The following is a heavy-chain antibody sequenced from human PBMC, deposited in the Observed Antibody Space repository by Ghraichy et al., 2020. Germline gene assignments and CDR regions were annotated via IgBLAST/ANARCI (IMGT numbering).Heavy chain of an antibody. Sequence: GESLNISCAASGFTFSSYWMSWVRQAPGKGLEWVANIKQDGSEKYYVDSVKGRFTISRDNAKNSLYLQMNSLRAEDTAVYYCARDYPSTVTTNWFDPWGQGTLVTVSS. CDR1: GFTFSSYW. J-gene: IGHJ5*02. CDR2: IKQDGSEK. D-gene: IGHD4-17*01. CDR3: ARDYPSTVTTNWFDP. V-gene: IGHV3-7*01.